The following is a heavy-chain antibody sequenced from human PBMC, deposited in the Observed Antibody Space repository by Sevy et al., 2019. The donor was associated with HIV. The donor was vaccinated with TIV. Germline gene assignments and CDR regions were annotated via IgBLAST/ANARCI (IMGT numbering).Heavy chain of an antibody. V-gene: IGHV3-33*06. CDR3: AKAVADSNYYYGLDV. D-gene: IGHD6-19*01. CDR1: AFTFSTYS. CDR2: IWFDGSNK. Sequence: GGSLRLSCAASAFTFSTYSMHWVRQAPGKGLEWVALIWFDGSNKYYADSVKGRFTISRDNSKNTLYLQMNSLRAEDTAVYYCAKAVADSNYYYGLDVWGQGTTVTVSS. J-gene: IGHJ6*02.